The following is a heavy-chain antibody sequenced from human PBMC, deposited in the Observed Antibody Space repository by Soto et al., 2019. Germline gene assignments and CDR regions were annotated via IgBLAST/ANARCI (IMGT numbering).Heavy chain of an antibody. J-gene: IGHJ4*02. CDR3: AKGTRDTAMFIDY. CDR2: IRGSGDSI. Sequence: GGSLRLPCAASGFTFSSYAMSWVRQAPGKGLAWVSAIRGSGDSIGYAGSVKRRFTISRDNANNSLYLQMNSLSADNPALYYCAKGTRDTAMFIDYWGQGTLVTVSS. V-gene: IGHV3-23*01. D-gene: IGHD5-18*01. CDR1: GFTFSSYA.